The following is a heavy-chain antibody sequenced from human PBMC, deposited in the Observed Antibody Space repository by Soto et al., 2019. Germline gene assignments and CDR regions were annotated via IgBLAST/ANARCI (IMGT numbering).Heavy chain of an antibody. CDR2: ISYDGSNK. J-gene: IGHJ6*02. Sequence: QVQLVESGGGVVQPGRSLRLSCAASGFTFSSYAMHWVRQAPGKGLGWVAVISYDGSNKYYADSVKGRFTISRDNSKNTLYLQMNSLRAEDTAVYYCARESSEALDYYGMDVWGQGTTVTVSS. CDR1: GFTFSSYA. V-gene: IGHV3-30-3*01. CDR3: ARESSEALDYYGMDV. D-gene: IGHD3-22*01.